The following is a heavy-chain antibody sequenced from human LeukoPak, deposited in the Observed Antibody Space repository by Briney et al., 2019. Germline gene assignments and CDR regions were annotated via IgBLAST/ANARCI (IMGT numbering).Heavy chain of an antibody. CDR1: GGTFGNNA. V-gene: IGHV1-69*01. Sequence: ASVKVSCKASGGTFGNNAISWLRQAPAEGPEWMGDIITILDTANYAQKFQGRLTITADESTSTAYMELSSLRSEDTAVYYCARASQVNLRVGAAGGTGWFDPWGQGTLVTVSS. CDR2: IITILDTA. J-gene: IGHJ5*02. D-gene: IGHD6-13*01. CDR3: ARASQVNLRVGAAGGTGWFDP.